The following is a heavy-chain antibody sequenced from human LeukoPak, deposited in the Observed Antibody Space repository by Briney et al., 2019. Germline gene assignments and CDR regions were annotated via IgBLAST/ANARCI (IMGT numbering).Heavy chain of an antibody. D-gene: IGHD3-16*02. V-gene: IGHV3-7*01. CDR2: IKQDGSEK. J-gene: IGHJ3*02. CDR1: GFTFSSYA. Sequence: PGGSLRLSCAASGFTFSSYAMNWVRQAPGKGLEWVANIKQDGSEKYYVDSAKGRFTISRDNAKNSLYLQMNSLRAEDTAVYYCARVEDMITFGGVIVLDAFDIWGQGTMVTVSS. CDR3: ARVEDMITFGGVIVLDAFDI.